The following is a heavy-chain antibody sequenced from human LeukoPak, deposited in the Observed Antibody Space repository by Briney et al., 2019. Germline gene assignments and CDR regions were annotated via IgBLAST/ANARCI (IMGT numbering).Heavy chain of an antibody. D-gene: IGHD1-26*01. V-gene: IGHV1-2*02. CDR3: ARDLAMYSPGLDY. Sequence: ASVKVSCKASGYTFTDYYLHWVRQAPGHGLEWMGWINPKTGVTKYAQNFQGRVTMTRDTSINTAYMEVSRLRSDDTAVFYCARDLAMYSPGLDYWGQGTLVTVSS. J-gene: IGHJ4*02. CDR1: GYTFTDYY. CDR2: INPKTGVT.